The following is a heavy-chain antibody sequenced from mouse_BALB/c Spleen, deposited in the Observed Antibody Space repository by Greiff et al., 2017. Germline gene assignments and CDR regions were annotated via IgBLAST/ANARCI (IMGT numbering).Heavy chain of an antibody. CDR3: ARDLRDFDY. D-gene: IGHD3-1*01. V-gene: IGHV5-6-3*01. J-gene: IGHJ2*01. CDR1: GFTFSSYG. CDR2: INSNGGST. Sequence: EVMLVESGGGLVQPGGSLKLSCAASGFTFSSYGMSWVRQTPDKRLEFVATINSNGGSTYYPDSVKGRFTISRDNAKNTLYLQMSSLKSEDTAMYYCARDLRDFDYWGQGTTLTVSS.